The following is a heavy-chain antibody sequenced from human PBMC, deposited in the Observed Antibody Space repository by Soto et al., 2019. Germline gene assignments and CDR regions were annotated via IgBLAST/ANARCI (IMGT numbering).Heavy chain of an antibody. CDR3: ARTGGMDV. Sequence: QVQLQQWGAGLLKPSETLSLTCAVYGGSFSGYYWSWLRQPPGQGPEWIGEINYSGSTTYNPSPESRVTISVDTSKNQFSLKLNSVSAADTAVYYCARTGGMDVWSQGATVTVSS. CDR2: INYSGST. V-gene: IGHV4-34*01. J-gene: IGHJ6*02. CDR1: GGSFSGYY.